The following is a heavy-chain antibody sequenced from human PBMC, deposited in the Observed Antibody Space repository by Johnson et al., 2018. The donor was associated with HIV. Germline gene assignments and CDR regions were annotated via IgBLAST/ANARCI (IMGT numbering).Heavy chain of an antibody. Sequence: QVQLVESGGGVVQPGRSLRLSCAASGFTFSSYAMHWVRQAPGKGLEWVAVISYDGSNKYYADSVKARFTISRDNSKNTRYLKMNSRSAEDTAVYYCASLPTRKGGRSGAFDIWGQGTMVTVSS. CDR3: ASLPTRKGGRSGAFDI. D-gene: IGHD3-3*01. J-gene: IGHJ3*02. CDR1: GFTFSSYA. V-gene: IGHV3-30-3*01. CDR2: ISYDGSNK.